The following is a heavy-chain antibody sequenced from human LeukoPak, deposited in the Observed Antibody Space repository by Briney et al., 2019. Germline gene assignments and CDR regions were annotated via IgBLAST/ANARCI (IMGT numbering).Heavy chain of an antibody. CDR3: AKDTSSGWPNWFDP. V-gene: IGHV3-23*01. J-gene: IGHJ5*02. CDR1: GFTFSGYA. Sequence: GGSLRLSCAASGFTFSGYAMNWVRQAPGKGLEWVSGISGSSGSKYYADSVKGRFTISRDNSKNTVYLQMNSLRAEDTAVYYCAKDTSSGWPNWFDPWGQGTLVTVSS. CDR2: ISGSSGSK. D-gene: IGHD6-19*01.